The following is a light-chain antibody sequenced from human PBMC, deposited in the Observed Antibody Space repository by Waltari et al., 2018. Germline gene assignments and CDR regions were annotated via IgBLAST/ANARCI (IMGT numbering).Light chain of an antibody. CDR1: QDIGNN. J-gene: IGKJ1*01. CDR3: QEGYSDPWT. V-gene: IGKV1-17*01. Sequence: DIQMTQSPSSLSASVGDTVTITCQASQDIGNNLNWYQHKPETAPKLLIYRASSLQSGIPTRFSASVSGTIFALTIISLQPEDFATYYCQEGYSDPWTFGPGTQVEI. CDR2: RAS.